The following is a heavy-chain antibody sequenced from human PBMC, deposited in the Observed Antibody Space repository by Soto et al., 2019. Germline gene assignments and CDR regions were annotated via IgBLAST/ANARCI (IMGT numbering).Heavy chain of an antibody. V-gene: IGHV3-30*03. CDR1: GFTFSRFS. J-gene: IGHJ6*02. CDR3: ARTRSAWSDFHYYSLDV. Sequence: QVQLVESGGGVVQPGRSLRLSCVASGFTFSRFSLHWVRQAPGKGLEWVADISYDSTKTYYADSVKGRFTISRDNSNSALYVQMNSLTGEDTAVYYCARTRSAWSDFHYYSLDVWGQGTTVTVSS. CDR2: ISYDSTKT. D-gene: IGHD1-26*01.